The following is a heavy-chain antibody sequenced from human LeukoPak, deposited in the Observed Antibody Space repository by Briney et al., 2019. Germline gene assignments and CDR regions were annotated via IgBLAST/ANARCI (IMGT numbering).Heavy chain of an antibody. D-gene: IGHD2-2*01. CDR1: GFTFSSYW. V-gene: IGHV3-74*01. J-gene: IGHJ4*02. CDR3: ARDDIVVVPAAFDY. Sequence: GGSLRLSCAASGFTFSSYWMHWVRQAPGKGLVWVSRINSDGSSTSYADSVKGRFTISRDNDKNTLYLQMNSLRAEDTAVYYCARDDIVVVPAAFDYWGQGTLVTVSS. CDR2: INSDGSST.